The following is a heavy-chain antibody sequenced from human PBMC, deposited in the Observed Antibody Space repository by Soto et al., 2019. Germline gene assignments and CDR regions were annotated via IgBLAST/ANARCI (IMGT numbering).Heavy chain of an antibody. Sequence: GGSLRLSCAASGFTFSDYYMSWIRQAPGKGLEWVSYISSSGSTIYYADSVKGRFTISRDNAKNSLYLQMNSLRAEDTAVYYCARATLPGYYYGSGSSYYYGMDVWGQGTTVTVSS. CDR3: ARATLPGYYYGSGSSYYYGMDV. V-gene: IGHV3-11*01. J-gene: IGHJ6*02. CDR1: GFTFSDYY. CDR2: ISSSGSTI. D-gene: IGHD3-10*01.